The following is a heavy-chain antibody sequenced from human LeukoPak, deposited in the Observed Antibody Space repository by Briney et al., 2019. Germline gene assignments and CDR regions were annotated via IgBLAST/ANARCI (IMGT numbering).Heavy chain of an antibody. D-gene: IGHD3-9*01. J-gene: IGHJ4*02. Sequence: ASVKVSCKASGYTFTSYGISWVRQAPGQGLEWMGWISAYNGNTNYAQKFQGRVTMTEDTSTDTAYMELSSLRSEDTAVYYCATESPYDILTGYQRAFDYWGQGTLVTVSS. CDR2: ISAYNGNT. CDR1: GYTFTSYG. V-gene: IGHV1-18*01. CDR3: ATESPYDILTGYQRAFDY.